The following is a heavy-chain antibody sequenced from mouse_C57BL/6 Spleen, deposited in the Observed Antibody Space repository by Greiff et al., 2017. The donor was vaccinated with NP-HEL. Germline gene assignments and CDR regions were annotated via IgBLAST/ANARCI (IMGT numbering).Heavy chain of an antibody. J-gene: IGHJ3*01. CDR1: GFTFSSYG. D-gene: IGHD1-1*01. CDR2: ISSGGSYT. Sequence: EVQLQQSGGDLVKPGGSLKLSCAASGFTFSSYGMSWVRQTPDKRLEWVATISSGGSYTYYPDSVKGRFTISRDNAKNTLYLQMSSLKSEDTAMYYCARLDYYYGSSYLFAYWGQGTLVTVSA. V-gene: IGHV5-6*01. CDR3: ARLDYYYGSSYLFAY.